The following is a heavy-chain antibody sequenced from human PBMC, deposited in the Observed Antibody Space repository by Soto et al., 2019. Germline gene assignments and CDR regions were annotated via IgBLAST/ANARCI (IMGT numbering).Heavy chain of an antibody. J-gene: IGHJ5*02. CDR3: AKDIIQYCSSTSCGVDP. CDR1: GFTFDDYA. V-gene: IGHV3-9*01. Sequence: PGGSLRLSCAASGFTFDDYAMHWVRQAPGKGLEWVSGISWNSGSIGYADSVKGRFTISRDNAKNSLYLQMNSLRAEDTALYYCAKDIIQYCSSTSCGVDPWGQGTLVTVSS. D-gene: IGHD2-2*01. CDR2: ISWNSGSI.